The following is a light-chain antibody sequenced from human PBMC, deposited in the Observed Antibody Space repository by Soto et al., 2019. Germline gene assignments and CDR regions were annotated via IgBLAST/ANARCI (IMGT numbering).Light chain of an antibody. CDR2: GAS. J-gene: IGKJ4*01. CDR3: QQRSNWPPLT. V-gene: IGKV3-11*01. CDR1: QSVSNF. Sequence: EIVMTQSPATLSVSPGERATLSCRASQSVSNFLAWYQQRPGQAPRLLLYGASNRATGIPARFSGSGSGTDFTLTISSLEPEDFAVYYCQQRSNWPPLTFGGGTKVDIK.